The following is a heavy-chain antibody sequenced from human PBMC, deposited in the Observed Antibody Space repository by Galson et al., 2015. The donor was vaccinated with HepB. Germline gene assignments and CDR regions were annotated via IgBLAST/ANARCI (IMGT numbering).Heavy chain of an antibody. CDR1: GYTFTSYY. D-gene: IGHD1-26*01. CDR2: IDPHGGHT. V-gene: IGHV1-46*03. Sequence: SVKVSCKASGYTFTSYYMHWVRQAPGQGLEWMGIIDPHGGHTSYAQRFQGRVTMTRDTSTNTVYMELSSLRSEDTAVYCCTRSGGVGAEYFDYWGQGTLVTVSS. CDR3: TRSGGVGAEYFDY. J-gene: IGHJ4*02.